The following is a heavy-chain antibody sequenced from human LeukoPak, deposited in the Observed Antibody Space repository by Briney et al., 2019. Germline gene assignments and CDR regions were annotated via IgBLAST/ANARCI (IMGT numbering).Heavy chain of an antibody. CDR1: GFTFDDYA. CDR3: AKDRLYSYGQGFDY. V-gene: IGHV3-9*01. J-gene: IGHJ4*02. CDR2: ISWNSGRT. D-gene: IGHD5-18*01. Sequence: PGRSLRLSCAASGFTFDDYAMHWVRQAPGKGLEWVSSISWNSGRTGYADSVKGRFTISRDNAKNSLYLQMNSLRAEDTAFYYCAKDRLYSYGQGFDYWGQGTLVTVSS.